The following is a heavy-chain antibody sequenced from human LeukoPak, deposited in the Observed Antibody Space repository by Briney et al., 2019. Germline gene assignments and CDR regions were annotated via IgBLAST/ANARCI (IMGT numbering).Heavy chain of an antibody. D-gene: IGHD1-14*01. CDR1: GGITVSNNN. Sequence: ILSCGAAGGITVSNNNMGGGRAAGGGGEGGGSVIYSGGSTYYADSVKGRFTISRDNSKNTLYLQMNSLRAEDTAVYDCARSLGTPFDYWGQGTLVTVSS. CDR3: ARSLGTPFDY. V-gene: IGHV3-53*01. CDR2: IYSGGST. J-gene: IGHJ4*02.